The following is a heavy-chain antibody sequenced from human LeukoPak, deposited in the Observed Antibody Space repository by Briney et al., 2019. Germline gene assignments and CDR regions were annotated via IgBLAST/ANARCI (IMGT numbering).Heavy chain of an antibody. CDR1: GGSISSYY. CDR2: IYYSGST. CDR3: ARLQAAAGPFFDY. Sequence: KASETLSFTCTVSGGSISSYYWSWIRQPPGKGLEWIGYIYYSGSTNYNPSLKSRVTISVDTSKNQFSLKLSSVTAADTAVYYCARLQAAAGPFFDYWGQGTLVTVSS. J-gene: IGHJ4*02. V-gene: IGHV4-59*08. D-gene: IGHD6-13*01.